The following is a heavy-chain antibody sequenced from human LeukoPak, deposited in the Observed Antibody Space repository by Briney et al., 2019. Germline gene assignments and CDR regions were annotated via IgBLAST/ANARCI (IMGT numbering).Heavy chain of an antibody. Sequence: PGGSLRLSCAASGFIFSSYWMSWVRQAPGKGLEWVANINQAGSEKYYVDSVKGRFTISRDNAKNSLFLQMSSLRAEDTAVYFCARVVVGVTNRFDPWGQGTLVIVSS. CDR1: GFIFSSYW. V-gene: IGHV3-7*05. CDR2: INQAGSEK. J-gene: IGHJ5*02. D-gene: IGHD2-15*01. CDR3: ARVVVGVTNRFDP.